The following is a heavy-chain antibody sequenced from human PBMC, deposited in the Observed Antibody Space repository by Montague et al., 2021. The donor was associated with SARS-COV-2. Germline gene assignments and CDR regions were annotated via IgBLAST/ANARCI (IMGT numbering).Heavy chain of an antibody. V-gene: IGHV3-23*01. J-gene: IGHJ4*02. CDR2: VSGSGGNT. Sequence: SLRLSCAASGFTFGNYAMNWVRQAPGKGLEWVSGVSGSGGNTNHTNSVKGRFTISRDNSRNTLYLQMNSLRAEDTAVYYCASRFDYWGQGILVTVSS. CDR1: GFTFGNYA. CDR3: ASRFDY.